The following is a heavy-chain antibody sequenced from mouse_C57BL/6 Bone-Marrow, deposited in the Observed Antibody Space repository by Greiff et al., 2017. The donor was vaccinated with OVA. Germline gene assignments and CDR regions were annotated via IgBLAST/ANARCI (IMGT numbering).Heavy chain of an antibody. D-gene: IGHD2-4*01. CDR1: GYTFTSYW. CDR2: INPSSGYP. V-gene: IGHV1-7*01. Sequence: VQRVESGAELAKPGASVKLSCKASGYTFTSYWMHWVKQRPGQGLEWIGYINPSSGYPKYNQKFKDKATLTADKSSSTAYMQLSSLTYEDSAVYYCARSVGYYDYAMDYWGQGTSVTVSS. J-gene: IGHJ4*01. CDR3: ARSVGYYDYAMDY.